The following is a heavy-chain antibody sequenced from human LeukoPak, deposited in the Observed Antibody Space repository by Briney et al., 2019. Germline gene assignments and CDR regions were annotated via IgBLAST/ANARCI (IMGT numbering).Heavy chain of an antibody. CDR2: IIPIFGTA. D-gene: IGHD6-19*01. CDR3: ARSATISSSRKYYFDY. J-gene: IGHJ4*02. V-gene: IGHV1-69*05. CDR1: GGTFSSYA. Sequence: GASVKVSCKASGGTFSSYAISWVRQAPGQGLEWMGGIIPIFGTANYAQKFQGRGTITTDESTSTAYMELSSLRSEDTAVYYCARSATISSSRKYYFDYWGQGTLVTVSS.